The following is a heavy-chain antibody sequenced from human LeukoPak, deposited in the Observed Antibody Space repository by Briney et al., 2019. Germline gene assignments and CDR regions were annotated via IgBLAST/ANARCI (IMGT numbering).Heavy chain of an antibody. J-gene: IGHJ4*02. D-gene: IGHD6-19*01. Sequence: SETLSLTCTVSGGSISSSRYYWGWLRQPPGKGLEWIGSIYYSGSTYYNPALKSRVTISVDTSKNQFSLKLSSVTAADTAVYYCARRIAVAGTRGYYFDYWGQGTLVTVSS. CDR2: IYYSGST. V-gene: IGHV4-39*01. CDR3: ARRIAVAGTRGYYFDY. CDR1: GGSISSSRYY.